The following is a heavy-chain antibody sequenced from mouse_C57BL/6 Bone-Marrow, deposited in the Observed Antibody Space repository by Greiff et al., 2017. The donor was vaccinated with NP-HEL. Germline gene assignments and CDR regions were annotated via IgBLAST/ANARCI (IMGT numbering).Heavy chain of an antibody. V-gene: IGHV6-3*01. CDR1: GFTFSNYW. CDR3: TGVTTVVATPFDY. CDR2: IRLKSDNYAT. Sequence: EVKLVESGGGLVQPGGSMKLSCVASGFTFSNYWMNWVRQSPEKGLEWVAQIRLKSDNYATHYAESVKGRFTISRDDSKSSVYLQMNNLRAEDTGIYYCTGVTTVVATPFDYWGQGTTLTVSS. J-gene: IGHJ2*01. D-gene: IGHD1-1*01.